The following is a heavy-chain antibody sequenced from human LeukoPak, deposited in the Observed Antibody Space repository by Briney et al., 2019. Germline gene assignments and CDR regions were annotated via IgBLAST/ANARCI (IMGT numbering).Heavy chain of an antibody. D-gene: IGHD2-15*01. CDR3: ARDSCSGGSCYSFDY. J-gene: IGHJ4*02. V-gene: IGHV1-2*02. Sequence: ASVKVSCKASGYTFTGYYMHWVRQAPGQGLEWMGWINPNSGGTNYAQKFQGRVTMTRDTSISTAYMELSRLRSDDTAVYYCARDSCSGGSCYSFDYWGQGTLVPVSS. CDR1: GYTFTGYY. CDR2: INPNSGGT.